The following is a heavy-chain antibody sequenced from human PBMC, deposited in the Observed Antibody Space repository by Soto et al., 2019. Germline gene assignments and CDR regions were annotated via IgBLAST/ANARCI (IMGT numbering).Heavy chain of an antibody. CDR3: ARDLAGYCSGGSCYYLRFDP. CDR2: IIPIFGTA. CDR1: GGTSSSYA. D-gene: IGHD2-15*01. V-gene: IGHV1-69*13. J-gene: IGHJ5*02. Sequence: SVKVSCKASGGTSSSYAISWVRQAPGQGLEWMGGIIPIFGTANYAQKFQGRVTITADESTSTAYMELSSLRSEDTAVYYCARDLAGYCSGGSCYYLRFDPWGQGTLVTVSS.